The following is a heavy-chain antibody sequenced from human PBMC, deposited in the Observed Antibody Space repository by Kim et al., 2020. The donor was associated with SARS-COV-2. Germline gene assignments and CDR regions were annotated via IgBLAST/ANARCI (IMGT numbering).Heavy chain of an antibody. D-gene: IGHD6-19*01. V-gene: IGHV3-64D*06. CDR1: GFTFNTYA. J-gene: IGHJ4*02. CDR2: ISSNGDNT. CDR3: AKEMRSGWYNFDY. Sequence: GGSLRLSCSASGFTFNTYAMHWVRQAPGKGLEYVSGISSNGDNTYYVDSVKGRFTISRDNSKNTLYLQMSSLRVEDTAIYYCAKEMRSGWYNFDYWGQGTLVTVSS.